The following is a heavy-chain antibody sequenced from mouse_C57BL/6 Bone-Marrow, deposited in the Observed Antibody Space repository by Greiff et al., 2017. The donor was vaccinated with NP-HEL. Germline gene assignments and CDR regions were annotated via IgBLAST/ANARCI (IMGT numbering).Heavy chain of an antibody. CDR2: IDPENGDT. CDR3: TTDGYSIFFDY. V-gene: IGHV14-4*01. J-gene: IGHJ2*01. Sequence: EVQLQQSGAELVRPGASVKLSCTASGFNFTDYYMHWVKQRPEQGLEWIGWIDPENGDTEYAPKFQGKATITADTSSNTAYLQLSSLTSEDTAVYYCTTDGYSIFFDYWGQGTTLTVSS. CDR1: GFNFTDYY. D-gene: IGHD2-3*01.